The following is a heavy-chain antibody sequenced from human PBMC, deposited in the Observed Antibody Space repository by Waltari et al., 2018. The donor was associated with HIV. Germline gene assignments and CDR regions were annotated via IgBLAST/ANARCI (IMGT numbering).Heavy chain of an antibody. CDR3: VRHTNSGYDY. CDR1: GFTFSSYS. D-gene: IGHD5-12*01. V-gene: IGHV3-21*02. CDR2: IGLSGGYI. Sequence: EVQLVESGGGLVKPGGSLRLSCAASGFTFSSYSLNWVRQAPGKGLEWVSSIGLSGGYIYYADSVKGRFTIARDNAKNSLFLQMNSLRAEDTAVYYCVRHTNSGYDYWGRGSLVTVSS. J-gene: IGHJ4*02.